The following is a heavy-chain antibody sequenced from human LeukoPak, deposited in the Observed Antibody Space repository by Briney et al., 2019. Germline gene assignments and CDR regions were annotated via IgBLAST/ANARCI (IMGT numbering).Heavy chain of an antibody. Sequence: ASVKVSCKASGYTFTGYYMHWVRQAPGQGLEWMGRINPNSGGTNYAQKFQGRVTMTRDTSISTAYMELSRLRSEDTAVYYCARSRAYYYDSSGYYYDYWGQGTLVTVSS. J-gene: IGHJ4*02. CDR3: ARSRAYYYDSSGYYYDY. D-gene: IGHD3-22*01. V-gene: IGHV1-2*06. CDR1: GYTFTGYY. CDR2: INPNSGGT.